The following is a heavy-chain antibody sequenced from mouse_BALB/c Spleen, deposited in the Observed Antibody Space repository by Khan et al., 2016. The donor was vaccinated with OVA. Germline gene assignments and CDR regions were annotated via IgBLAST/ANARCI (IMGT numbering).Heavy chain of an antibody. D-gene: IGHD3-2*02. V-gene: IGHV1-76*01. CDR3: EREEALYYVNY. CDR2: IYPGTDNT. CDR1: GYTFTSYW. Sequence: QVQLKQSGAELVRPGTSVKLSCKTSGYTFTSYWIHWVKQRSGQGLEWIARIYPGTDNTYYNEKFKDKATLTAEKSSSTAYLQLSSLKSEDSAVFFHEREEALYYVNYWGQGTTLTVSS. J-gene: IGHJ2*01.